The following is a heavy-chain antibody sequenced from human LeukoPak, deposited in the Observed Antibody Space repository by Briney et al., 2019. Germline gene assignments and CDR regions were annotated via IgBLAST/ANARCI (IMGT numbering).Heavy chain of an antibody. CDR3: ARGYCSGGSCYPGVY. J-gene: IGHJ4*02. D-gene: IGHD2-15*01. CDR1: GYTFTGYY. V-gene: IGHV1-2*02. CDR2: INPNSGGT. Sequence: ASVKVSCKASGYTFTGYYMHWVRQAPGQGREWMGWINPNSGGTNYAQKFQGRVTMTRDTSISTAYMELSRLRSDDTAVYYCARGYCSGGSCYPGVYWGQGTLVTVSS.